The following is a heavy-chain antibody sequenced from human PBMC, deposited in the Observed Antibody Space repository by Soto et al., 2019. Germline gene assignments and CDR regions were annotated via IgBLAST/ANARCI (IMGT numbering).Heavy chain of an antibody. CDR3: ARADYYCDSNRAAFDI. J-gene: IGHJ3*02. V-gene: IGHV3-23*01. Sequence: GGSLRLSCAASGFTFSSYAMSWVRQAPGKGLEWVSAISGSGGSTYYADSVKGRFTISRDNSKNTLYLQMNSLRAEDTAVYYCARADYYCDSNRAAFDIWGQGTMVTVSS. CDR1: GFTFSSYA. CDR2: ISGSGGST. D-gene: IGHD3-22*01.